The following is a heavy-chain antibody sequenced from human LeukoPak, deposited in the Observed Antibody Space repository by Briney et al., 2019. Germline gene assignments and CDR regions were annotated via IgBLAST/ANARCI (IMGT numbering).Heavy chain of an antibody. CDR1: GYTFTGYY. CDR2: INPNSGGA. D-gene: IGHD6-19*01. V-gene: IGHV1-2*06. J-gene: IGHJ4*02. Sequence: ASVKVSCKASGYTFTGYYMHWVRQAPGQGLEWMGRINPNSGGANYAQKFQGRVTMTRDTSTSTVYMELSSLRSEDTAVYYCARDKGSGFGYWGQGTLVTVSS. CDR3: ARDKGSGFGY.